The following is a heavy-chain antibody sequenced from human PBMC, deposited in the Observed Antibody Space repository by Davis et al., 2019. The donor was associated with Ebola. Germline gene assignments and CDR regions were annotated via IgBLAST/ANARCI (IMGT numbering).Heavy chain of an antibody. CDR2: INDGNGNT. CDR1: GYTFTSYA. V-gene: IGHV1-3*01. D-gene: IGHD2-15*01. J-gene: IGHJ5*02. CDR3: ARQPSWEVATTPARWFDP. Sequence: AASVKVSCKASGYTFTSYAMHWVRQAPGQRLEWMGWINDGNGNTKYSQKFQGRVTMTRNTSISTAYMELSGLRSEDTAVYYCARQPSWEVATTPARWFDPWGQGTLVTVSS.